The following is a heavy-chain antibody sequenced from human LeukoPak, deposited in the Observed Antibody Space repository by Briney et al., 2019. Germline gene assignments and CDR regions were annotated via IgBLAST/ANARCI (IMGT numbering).Heavy chain of an antibody. V-gene: IGHV4-59*01. D-gene: IGHD4-17*01. CDR1: GGSIRSYY. Sequence: SETLSLTCTVSGGSIRSYYWSWIRQPPGKGLEWIGYIYYSGSTNYNPSLKSRVAISVDTSKNQFSLKLDSVTAADTAVYYCARLQATVTIHAYFDYWGQGALVTVSS. CDR3: ARLQATVTIHAYFDY. CDR2: IYYSGST. J-gene: IGHJ4*01.